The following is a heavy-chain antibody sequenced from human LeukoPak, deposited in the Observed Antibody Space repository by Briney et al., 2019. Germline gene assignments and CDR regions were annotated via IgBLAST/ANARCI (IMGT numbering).Heavy chain of an antibody. D-gene: IGHD6-19*01. J-gene: IGHJ4*02. Sequence: PGGSLRLSCAASGFTFSSYEMNWVRQAPGKGLEWVSYISSSGSTIYCADSVKGRFTISRDNAKNSLYLQMNSLRAEDTAVYYCASGLSYSSGWSLDYWGQGTLVTVPS. CDR1: GFTFSSYE. V-gene: IGHV3-48*03. CDR3: ASGLSYSSGWSLDY. CDR2: ISSSGSTI.